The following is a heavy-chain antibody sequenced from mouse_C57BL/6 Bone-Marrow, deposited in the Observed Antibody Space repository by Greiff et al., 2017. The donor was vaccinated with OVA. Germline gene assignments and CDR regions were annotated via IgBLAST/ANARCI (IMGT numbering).Heavy chain of an antibody. CDR3: ARLGKISFYYDYKDYFDY. CDR1: GYTFTDYY. D-gene: IGHD2-4*01. J-gene: IGHJ2*01. CDR2: INPNNGGT. Sequence: VQLQQSGPELVKPGASVKISCKASGYTFTDYYMNWVKQSHGKSLEWIGDINPNNGGTSYNQKFKGKATLTVDKSSSTAYMELRSLTSEDSAVYYCARLGKISFYYDYKDYFDYWDRGTALTVSS. V-gene: IGHV1-26*01.